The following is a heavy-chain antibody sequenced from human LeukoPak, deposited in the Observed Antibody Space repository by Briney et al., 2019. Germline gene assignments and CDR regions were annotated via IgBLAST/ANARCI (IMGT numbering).Heavy chain of an antibody. CDR1: GGSISSSSYY. CDR3: ARDRGYGPYYFDY. D-gene: IGHD5-18*01. CDR2: IYYSGST. J-gene: IGHJ4*02. Sequence: SETLSLTCTVSGGSISSSSYYWGWLRQPPGKGLEWIGSIYYSGSTYYNPSLKSRVTISVDTSKNQFSLKLSSVTAADTAVYYCARDRGYGPYYFDYWGQGTLVTVSS. V-gene: IGHV4-39*07.